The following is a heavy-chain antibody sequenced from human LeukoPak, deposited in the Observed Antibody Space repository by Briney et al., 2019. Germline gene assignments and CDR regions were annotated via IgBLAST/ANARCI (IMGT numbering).Heavy chain of an antibody. J-gene: IGHJ4*02. CDR2: INPNGGGT. CDR1: GYTFSGYY. V-gene: IGHV1-2*06. Sequence: GASVKVSCTASGYTFSGYYMHWVRQAPGQGLEWMGRINPNGGGTNYAQRLQGRVTMTSDTSISTAYMELSSLRSDDTAVYYCVRERKITSFGVACDYWGQGTLVTVSS. CDR3: VRERKITSFGVACDY. D-gene: IGHD3-3*01.